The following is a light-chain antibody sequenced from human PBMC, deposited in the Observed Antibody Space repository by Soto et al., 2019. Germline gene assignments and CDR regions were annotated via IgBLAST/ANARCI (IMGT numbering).Light chain of an antibody. J-gene: IGKJ2*01. V-gene: IGKV3-15*01. CDR2: GAS. CDR3: QQYHNWPPQYT. CDR1: QTVASN. Sequence: EIVMTQSPASLSVSPGDGATVSCRASQTVASNLAWYQQKPGQGPRLLIHGASTRAAGVPARFSGSGSGTDFTLTISSLQSEDFAVYYGQQYHNWPPQYTFGQGTKLQIK.